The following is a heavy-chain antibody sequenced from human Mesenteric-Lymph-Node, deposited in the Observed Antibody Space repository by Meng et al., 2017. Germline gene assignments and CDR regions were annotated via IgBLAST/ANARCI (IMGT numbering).Heavy chain of an antibody. CDR2: IDWDDDK. V-gene: IGHV2-70*04. Sequence: SGPTLVKPTQTLTLTCTFSGFSLSTSGMRVSWIRQPPGKALEWLARIDWDDDKFYSTSLKTRLTISKDTSKNQVVLTMTNMDPVDTATYYRARIQGYSYGGAFDIWGQGTMVTVSS. D-gene: IGHD5-18*01. CDR1: GFSLSTSGMR. J-gene: IGHJ3*02. CDR3: ARIQGYSYGGAFDI.